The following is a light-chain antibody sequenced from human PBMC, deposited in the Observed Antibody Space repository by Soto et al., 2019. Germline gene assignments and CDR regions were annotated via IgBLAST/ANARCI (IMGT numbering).Light chain of an antibody. V-gene: IGLV1-51*01. Sequence: VLTQPPSVSAAPGQKVTISCSGSSSNIGGNSVSWYQQLPGTAPKLLIYDDNKRPSGIPDRFSGSKSGTSATLGITGFQTGDEADYYCGSWDSSLSAYVFGTGTKVTVL. CDR3: GSWDSSLSAYV. CDR1: SSNIGGNS. CDR2: DDN. J-gene: IGLJ1*01.